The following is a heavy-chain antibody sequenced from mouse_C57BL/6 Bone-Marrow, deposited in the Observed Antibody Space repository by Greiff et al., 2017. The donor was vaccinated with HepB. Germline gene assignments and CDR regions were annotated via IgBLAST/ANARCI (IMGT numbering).Heavy chain of an antibody. J-gene: IGHJ4*01. CDR2: ISSGGSYT. Sequence: EVQLVESGGDLVKPGGSLKLSCAASGFTFSSYGMSWVRQTPDKRLEWVATISSGGSYTYYPDSVKGRFTISRDNAKNTLYLQMSSLKSEDTAMYYCARQGVTANYYAMDYWGQGTSVTVSS. CDR1: GFTFSSYG. D-gene: IGHD2-5*01. V-gene: IGHV5-6*01. CDR3: ARQGVTANYYAMDY.